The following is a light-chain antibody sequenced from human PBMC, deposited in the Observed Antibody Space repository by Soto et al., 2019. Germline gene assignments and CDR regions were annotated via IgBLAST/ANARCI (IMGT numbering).Light chain of an antibody. CDR1: QSVSSSY. V-gene: IGKV3-20*01. Sequence: EIVLTQSPGTLSLSPGEGATLPCRASQSVSSSYLALYQQKPGQAPRLLIYGVSGRATGIPDRFSGSGSGTDFTLTISRLEPEDFAVYYCQQYGTSPSTFGQGTKLEIK. J-gene: IGKJ2*01. CDR2: GVS. CDR3: QQYGTSPST.